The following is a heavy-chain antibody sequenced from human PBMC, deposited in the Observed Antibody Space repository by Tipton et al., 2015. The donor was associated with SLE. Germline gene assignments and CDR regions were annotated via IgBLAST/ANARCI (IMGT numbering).Heavy chain of an antibody. J-gene: IGHJ3*01. Sequence: TLSLTCTVSGGSISSYYWSWIRQPPGKGLEWIGFIYYTGTIYYNPSLSSRVTMSVDTSKNQFSLKLSSVTAVDTAVYYCARSRRKYAPFDLWGQGTVVTVSS. CDR2: IYYTGTI. CDR1: GGSISSYY. CDR3: ARSRRKYAPFDL. V-gene: IGHV4-59*04. D-gene: IGHD1-14*01.